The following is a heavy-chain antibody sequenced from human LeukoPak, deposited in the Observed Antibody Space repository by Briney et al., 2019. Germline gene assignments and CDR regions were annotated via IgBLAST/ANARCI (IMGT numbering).Heavy chain of an antibody. D-gene: IGHD6-13*01. CDR2: ISSSSSYI. CDR1: GFTVSSNY. J-gene: IGHJ5*02. CDR3: ARHPEQQLPTYNWFDP. V-gene: IGHV3-21*01. Sequence: GGSLRLSCAASGFTVSSNYMSWVRQAPGKGLEWVSSISSSSSYIYYADSVKGRFTISRDNAKNSLYLQMNSLRAEDTAVYYCARHPEQQLPTYNWFDPWGQGTLVTVSS.